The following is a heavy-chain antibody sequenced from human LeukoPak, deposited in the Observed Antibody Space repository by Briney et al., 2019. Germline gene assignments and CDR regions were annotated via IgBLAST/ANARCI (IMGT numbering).Heavy chain of an antibody. V-gene: IGHV4-34*01. CDR1: GGSFSGYS. CDR3: ARSAYGSGSYGYFYYYGMDV. Sequence: KPSETLSLPCAVYGGSFSGYSRNWIRQPPGKGLAWIGEINHSGSTNYNPALKSRLTISVDTSKNQFSLRLSSVTAADTAMYYCARSAYGSGSYGYFYYYGMDVWGQGTTVTVSS. J-gene: IGHJ6*02. CDR2: INHSGST. D-gene: IGHD3-10*01.